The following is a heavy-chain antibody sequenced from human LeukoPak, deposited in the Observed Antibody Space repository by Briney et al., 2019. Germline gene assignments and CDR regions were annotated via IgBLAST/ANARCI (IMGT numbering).Heavy chain of an antibody. V-gene: IGHV3-9*01. Sequence: GGSLRLSCVASGFTFTSYFMSWVRQAPGKGLEWVSGISWNSGSIGYADSVKGRFTISRDNAKNSLYLQMNSLRAEDTALYYCARTTYYYDSSGYQPYYFDYWGQGTLVTVSS. CDR3: ARTTYYYDSSGYQPYYFDY. CDR2: ISWNSGSI. CDR1: GFTFTSYF. D-gene: IGHD3-22*01. J-gene: IGHJ4*02.